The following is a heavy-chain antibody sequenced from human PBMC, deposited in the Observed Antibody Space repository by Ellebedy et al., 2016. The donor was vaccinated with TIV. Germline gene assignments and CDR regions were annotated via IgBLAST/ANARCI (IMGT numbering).Heavy chain of an antibody. CDR3: VTERIHLWSSLDY. D-gene: IGHD5-18*01. V-gene: IGHV1-3*04. CDR1: GYTFANYA. Sequence: AASVKVSCKASGYTFANYAMHWVRQAPGQSLEWMGWINTGDGNTKYSQNFQGRVTITRDTSASTAYMELSSLRSEDSAVYYCVTERIHLWSSLDYWGQGTLVTVSS. CDR2: INTGDGNT. J-gene: IGHJ4*02.